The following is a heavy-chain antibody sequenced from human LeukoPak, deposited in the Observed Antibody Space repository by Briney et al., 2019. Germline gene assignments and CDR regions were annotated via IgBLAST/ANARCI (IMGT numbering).Heavy chain of an antibody. Sequence: SETLSLTCAVYGGSFSGYYWSWIRQPPGKGLEWIGEINHSGSTNYNPSLRSRVTISVDTSKNQFSLKLSSVTAAGTAVYYCARERIVVVPAVPGYMDVWGKGTTVTVSS. CDR2: INHSGST. CDR1: GGSFSGYY. V-gene: IGHV4-34*01. J-gene: IGHJ6*03. D-gene: IGHD2-2*01. CDR3: ARERIVVVPAVPGYMDV.